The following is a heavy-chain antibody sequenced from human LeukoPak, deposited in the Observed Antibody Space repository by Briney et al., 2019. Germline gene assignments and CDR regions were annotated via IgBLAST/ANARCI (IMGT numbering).Heavy chain of an antibody. CDR3: ARVHRYCSSTSCYNWFDP. Sequence: SETLSLTXTVSGGSISSYYWSWIRQPPGKGLEWIGYIYYSGSTNYNPSPKSRVTISVDTSKNQFSLKLSSVTAADTAVYYCARVHRYCSSTSCYNWFDPWGQGTLVTVSS. CDR2: IYYSGST. D-gene: IGHD2-2*01. J-gene: IGHJ5*02. V-gene: IGHV4-59*01. CDR1: GGSISSYY.